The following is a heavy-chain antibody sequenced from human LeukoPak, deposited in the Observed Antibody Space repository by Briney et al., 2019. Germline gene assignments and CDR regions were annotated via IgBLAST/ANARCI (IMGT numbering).Heavy chain of an antibody. V-gene: IGHV1-46*01. CDR3: ARDPGYCTNGVCYKDY. J-gene: IGHJ4*02. CDR1: GYTFTSYD. Sequence: ASVKVSCKASGYTFTSYDINWVRQAPGQGLEWMGIINPSGGSTSYAQKFQGRVTMTRDMSTSTVYMELSSLRSEDTAVYYCARDPGYCTNGVCYKDYWGQGTLVTVSS. D-gene: IGHD2-8*01. CDR2: INPSGGST.